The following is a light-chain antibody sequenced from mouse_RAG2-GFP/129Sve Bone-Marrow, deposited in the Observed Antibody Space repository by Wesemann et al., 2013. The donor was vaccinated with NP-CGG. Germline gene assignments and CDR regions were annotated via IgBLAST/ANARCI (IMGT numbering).Light chain of an antibody. J-gene: IGKJ1*01. V-gene: IGKV1-122*01. CDR2: RVS. Sequence: VMTQTPLSLPVSLGDQASISCRSSQSLENSNGNTYLNWYLQKPGQSPQLLIYRVSNRFSGVLDRFSGSGSGTDFTLKISRVEAEDLGVYFCLQVTHVPWTFGGGTKLEIK. CDR1: QSLENSNGNTY. CDR3: LQVTHVPWT.